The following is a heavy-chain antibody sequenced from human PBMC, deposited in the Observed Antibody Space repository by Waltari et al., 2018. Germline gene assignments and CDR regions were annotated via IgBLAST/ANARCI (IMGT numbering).Heavy chain of an antibody. V-gene: IGHV3-23*01. Sequence: LESGGGLAQTGGSARLSCAPPGCTWTSHPLNWVREARGRGLEWVSLMSGSGLIDYADSVKGRFTISRDNSKNTVFLQMDSLRAEDTAVYYCAKDEGNRRAPTFGMDVWGRGTTVIVS. CDR2: MSGSGLI. CDR1: GCTWTSHP. J-gene: IGHJ6*02. D-gene: IGHD3-16*01. CDR3: AKDEGNRRAPTFGMDV.